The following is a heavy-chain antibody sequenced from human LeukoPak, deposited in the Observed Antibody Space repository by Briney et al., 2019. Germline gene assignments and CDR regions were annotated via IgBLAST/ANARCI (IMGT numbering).Heavy chain of an antibody. Sequence: SETLSLTCTVSGDSINGYYWRWIRQPPEKGLEWIGYIYYRGSTNYNPSLKSRVTISVDTSKTQFSLKLSSVPAADTAVYYCARADYDTSAYYYTFDYWGQGTLVTVSS. V-gene: IGHV4-59*01. CDR1: GDSINGYY. CDR3: ARADYDTSAYYYTFDY. D-gene: IGHD3-22*01. CDR2: IYYRGST. J-gene: IGHJ4*02.